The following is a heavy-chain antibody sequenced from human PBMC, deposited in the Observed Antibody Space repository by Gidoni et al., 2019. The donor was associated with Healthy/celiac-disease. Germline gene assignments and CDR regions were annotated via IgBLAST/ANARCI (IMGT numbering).Heavy chain of an antibody. CDR1: GCTFSSYG. CDR2: IWYDGSNN. Sequence: QVQLVESGGGVVQPGRSLRLSCAASGCTFSSYGMHWVRQAPGKGLEWVAVIWYDGSNNYYADSVKVRFTISRDNSKNTLYLQMNSLRAEDTAVYYCARERGIYDAFDIWGQGTMVTVSS. CDR3: ARERGIYDAFDI. D-gene: IGHD3-10*01. V-gene: IGHV3-33*01. J-gene: IGHJ3*02.